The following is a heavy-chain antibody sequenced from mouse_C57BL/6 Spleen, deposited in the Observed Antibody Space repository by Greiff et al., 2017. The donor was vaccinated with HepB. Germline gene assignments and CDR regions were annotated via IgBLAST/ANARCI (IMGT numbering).Heavy chain of an antibody. J-gene: IGHJ4*01. CDR1: GYTFTSYW. CDR2: IYPSDSET. Sequence: VQLQQPGAELVRPGSSVKLSCKASGYTFTSYWMDWVKQRPGQGLEWIGNIYPSDSETHYNQKFKDKATLTVDKSSSTAYMQLSSLTSEDSAVYYCARSYPDDYAMDYWGQGTSVTVSS. CDR3: ARSYPDDYAMDY. D-gene: IGHD2-10*01. V-gene: IGHV1-61*01.